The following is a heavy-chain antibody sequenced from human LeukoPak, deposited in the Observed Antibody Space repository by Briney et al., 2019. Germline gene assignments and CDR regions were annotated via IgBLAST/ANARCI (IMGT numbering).Heavy chain of an antibody. CDR1: GGSFSGYY. J-gene: IGHJ3*02. V-gene: IGHV4-34*01. CDR3: ARRPSAFDI. CDR2: INHSGST. Sequence: PSETLSLTCAVYGGSFSGYYWSWIRQPPGKGLEWIREINHSGSTNYNPSLKGRVTISVDTSKNQFSLKLSSVTAADTAVYYCARRPSAFDIWGQGTMVTVSS.